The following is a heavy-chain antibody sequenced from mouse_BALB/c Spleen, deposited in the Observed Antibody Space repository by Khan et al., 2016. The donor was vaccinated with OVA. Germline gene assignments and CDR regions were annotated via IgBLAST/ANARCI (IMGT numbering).Heavy chain of an antibody. Sequence: EVQLQESGGDVVKPGGSLKLSCAASGFTFSTYGMSWVRQTPDKRLEWVATISTGGHYTYYPDTVKGRFTISRDNAKNTLYLQMSSLKSEDTAMFYCARLAYSYDSEGFAYWGQGTLVTVST. J-gene: IGHJ3*01. CDR2: ISTGGHYT. CDR1: GFTFSTYG. V-gene: IGHV5-6*01. D-gene: IGHD1-1*01. CDR3: ARLAYSYDSEGFAY.